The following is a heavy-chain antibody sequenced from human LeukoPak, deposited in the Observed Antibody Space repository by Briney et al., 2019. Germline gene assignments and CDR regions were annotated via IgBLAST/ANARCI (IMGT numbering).Heavy chain of an antibody. CDR2: IYPGDSDT. CDR3: ARLTYDFWSGYSPYYYYYGMDV. Sequence: GESLQISCKGSGYSFTSYWIGWVRPLPGKGLEWMGIIYPGDSDTRYSPSFQGQVTISADKSISTAYLQWSSLKASDTAMYYCARLTYDFWSGYSPYYYYYGMDVWGQGTTVTVSS. J-gene: IGHJ6*02. V-gene: IGHV5-51*01. CDR1: GYSFTSYW. D-gene: IGHD3-3*01.